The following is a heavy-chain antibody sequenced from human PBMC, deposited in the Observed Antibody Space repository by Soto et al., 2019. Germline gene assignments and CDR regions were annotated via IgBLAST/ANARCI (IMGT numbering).Heavy chain of an antibody. V-gene: IGHV1-69*13. CDR3: ARDLLNWRKGSLDY. Sequence: SVKVSCKASGGTFSSYAISWVRQAPGQGLEWMGGIIPIFGTANYTQKFQGRVTITADESTSTAYMELSSLRSEDTAVYYCARDLLNWRKGSLDYWGQGTLVTVSS. CDR1: GGTFSSYA. D-gene: IGHD1-1*01. CDR2: IIPIFGTA. J-gene: IGHJ4*01.